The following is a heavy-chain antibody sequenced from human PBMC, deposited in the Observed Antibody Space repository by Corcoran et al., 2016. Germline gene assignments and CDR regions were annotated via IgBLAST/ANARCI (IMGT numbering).Heavy chain of an antibody. V-gene: IGHV6-1*01. Sequence: QVQLQQSGPGLVKPSQTLSLTCAISGDSVSSNSAAWNWIRQSPSRGLEWLGRTYYRSKWYNDYAVSVKSRITINPDTSKNQFSLQLNSVTPEDTAVYYCARYYYDSSGYYSGADAFDIWGQGTMVTVSS. CDR2: TYYRSKWYN. CDR3: ARYYYDSSGYYSGADAFDI. J-gene: IGHJ3*02. CDR1: GDSVSSNSAA. D-gene: IGHD3-22*01.